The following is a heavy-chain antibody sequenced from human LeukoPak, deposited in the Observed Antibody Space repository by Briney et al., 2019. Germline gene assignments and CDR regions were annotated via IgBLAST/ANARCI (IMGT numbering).Heavy chain of an antibody. CDR3: ARDRGYCSSTTSCYQDAFDI. CDR2: INSDGSST. CDR1: GFTFSTYW. D-gene: IGHD2-2*01. V-gene: IGHV3-74*01. J-gene: IGHJ3*02. Sequence: GGSLRLSCAASGFTFSTYWMHWVRQAPGKGLLWVSRINSDGSSTSYADSVKGRFTISRDNAKNTLYVQMNSLRAEDTAVYYCARDRGYCSSTTSCYQDAFDIWGQGTMVTVSS.